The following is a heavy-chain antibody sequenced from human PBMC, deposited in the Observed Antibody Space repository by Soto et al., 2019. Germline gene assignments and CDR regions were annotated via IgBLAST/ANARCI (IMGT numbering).Heavy chain of an antibody. Sequence: ASVKVSCKASGGTFSSYAISWVRKAPGQGLEWMGGIIPIFGTANYAQKFQGRVTITADESTSTAYMELSSLRSEDTAVYYCAKGLRRLLRTQYYYGLDVWGRGTTVTVSS. CDR2: IIPIFGTA. V-gene: IGHV1-69*13. CDR1: GGTFSSYA. CDR3: AKGLRRLLRTQYYYGLDV. J-gene: IGHJ6*02. D-gene: IGHD3-16*01.